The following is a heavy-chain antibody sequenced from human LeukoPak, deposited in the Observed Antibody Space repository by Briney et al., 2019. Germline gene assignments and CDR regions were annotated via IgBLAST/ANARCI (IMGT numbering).Heavy chain of an antibody. CDR1: GVSVGSAGYY. J-gene: IGHJ4*02. V-gene: IGHV4-61*08. CDR2: MYYSGNS. D-gene: IGHD1-26*01. CDR3: ARSQSQSGSYRYYFTY. Sequence: SETLSLTCSVSGVSVGSAGYYWSWIRQPPGKGLESIGYMYYSGNSNYNPFLKSRVTMSLDPSKNRFSLKLSSVTAADTAVYYCARSQSQSGSYRYYFTYWGQGTLVTVSS.